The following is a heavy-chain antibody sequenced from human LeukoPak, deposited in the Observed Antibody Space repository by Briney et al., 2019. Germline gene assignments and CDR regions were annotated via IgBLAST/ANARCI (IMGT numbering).Heavy chain of an antibody. CDR1: GGSISSGDYY. Sequence: EPSVTLSLTCTVSGGSISSGDYYWSWIRQPPGKGLEWIGYIYYSGSTYYNPSLKSRVTISVDTSKNQFSLKLSSVTAADTAVYYCARSGSGGYYYDSSGYYYDYWGQGTLVTVSS. D-gene: IGHD3-22*01. CDR3: ARSGSGGYYYDSSGYYYDY. J-gene: IGHJ4*02. V-gene: IGHV4-30-4*01. CDR2: IYYSGST.